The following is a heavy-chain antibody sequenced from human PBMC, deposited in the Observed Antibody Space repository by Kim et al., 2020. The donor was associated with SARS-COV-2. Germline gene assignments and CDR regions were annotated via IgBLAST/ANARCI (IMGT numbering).Heavy chain of an antibody. CDR3: ARGGQMTTINSLDY. D-gene: IGHD4-4*01. J-gene: IGHJ4*02. Sequence: YAGSGKGRFTISRDNAKNTLNLQMYSLRVEDTAVYYCARGGQMTTINSLDYWGQGILVTVSS. V-gene: IGHV3-74*01.